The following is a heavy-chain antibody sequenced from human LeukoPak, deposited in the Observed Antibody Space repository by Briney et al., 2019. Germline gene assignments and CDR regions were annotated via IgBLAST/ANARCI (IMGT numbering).Heavy chain of an antibody. CDR1: GGSISSSSYY. Sequence: PSDTLSLTCTVPGGSISSSSYYWGWIRQPPGKGLEWLGSIYYSGSTYYNPSLKSRVTISVDTSKNQYSLKLSSVTAADTAVYYCARERYSSGCPDYWGQGTLVTVSS. CDR3: ARERYSSGCPDY. V-gene: IGHV4-39*02. CDR2: IYYSGST. D-gene: IGHD6-19*01. J-gene: IGHJ4*02.